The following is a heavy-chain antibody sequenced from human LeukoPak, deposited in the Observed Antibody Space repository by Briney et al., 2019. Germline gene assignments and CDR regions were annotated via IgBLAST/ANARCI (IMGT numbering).Heavy chain of an antibody. Sequence: SETLSLTGDVSGGSISRTNWWSWVRQSPGQGLEWIGEISLSGRTNYNPSLQSRVTMSLDESKNQLSLDLASVTAADTAVYYCSRESGAFSPFGYWGQGTLVTVHS. CDR2: ISLSGRT. CDR3: SRESGAFSPFGY. CDR1: GGSISRTNW. V-gene: IGHV4-4*02. D-gene: IGHD1-26*01. J-gene: IGHJ4*02.